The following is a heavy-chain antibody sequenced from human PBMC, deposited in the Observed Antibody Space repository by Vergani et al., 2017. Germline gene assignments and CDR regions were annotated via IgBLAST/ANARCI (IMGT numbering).Heavy chain of an antibody. CDR3: ARDYSSGYNWFDP. V-gene: IGHV4-38-2*02. CDR2: IYHSGST. D-gene: IGHD6-19*01. CDR1: GYSISSGYY. J-gene: IGHJ5*02. Sequence: QVQLQESGPGLVKPSETLSLTCTVPGYSISSGYYWGWIRQPPGKGLEWIGSIYHSGSTYYHPSLKSRVTISVDTSKNQFALKLSSVTAADTAVYYCARDYSSGYNWFDPWGQGTLVTVSS.